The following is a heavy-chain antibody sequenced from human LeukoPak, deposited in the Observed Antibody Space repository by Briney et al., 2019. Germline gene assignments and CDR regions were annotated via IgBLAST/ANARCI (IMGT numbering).Heavy chain of an antibody. J-gene: IGHJ3*02. V-gene: IGHV3-23*01. CDR1: VLPFTNYA. CDR2: ISDSGDST. Sequence: GGSLRLSCAASVLPFTNYAMNWVRQARGKGLEWVSTISDSGDSTYYADSVKGRFTFSRDTSKNTWYLQMNSLRAGDTAVYYFAKDQGPNMVGNDFAIWGQGTVVTVSS. CDR3: AKDQGPNMVGNDFAI. D-gene: IGHD4/OR15-4a*01.